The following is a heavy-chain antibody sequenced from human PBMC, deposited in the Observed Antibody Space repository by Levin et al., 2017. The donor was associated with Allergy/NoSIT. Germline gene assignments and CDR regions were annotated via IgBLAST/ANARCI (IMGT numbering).Heavy chain of an antibody. Sequence: ASVKVSCKASGYTFTSYAMHWVRQAPGQRLEWMGWINAGNGNTKYSQKFQGRVTITRDTSASTAYMELSSLRSEDTAVYYCARVYPYSSGWYEGSYNWFDPWGQGTLVTVSS. CDR2: INAGNGNT. CDR3: ARVYPYSSGWYEGSYNWFDP. D-gene: IGHD6-19*01. CDR1: GYTFTSYA. V-gene: IGHV1-3*01. J-gene: IGHJ5*02.